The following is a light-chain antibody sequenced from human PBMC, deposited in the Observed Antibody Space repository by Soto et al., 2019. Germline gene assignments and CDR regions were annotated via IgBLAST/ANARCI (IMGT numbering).Light chain of an antibody. CDR2: GTS. Sequence: EIVLTQSPGTLSLSPGERATLSCRASQSVSSNYLTWYQQKPVQAPRLLLYGTSSRATGIPDRFSGSGSGTDFTLTISRLEPEDFAVYYCQQYGSSLLTFGQGTKVEIK. J-gene: IGKJ1*01. V-gene: IGKV3-20*01. CDR1: QSVSSNY. CDR3: QQYGSSLLT.